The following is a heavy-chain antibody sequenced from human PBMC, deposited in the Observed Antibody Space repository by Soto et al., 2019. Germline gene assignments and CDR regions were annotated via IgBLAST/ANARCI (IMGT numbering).Heavy chain of an antibody. CDR3: AREVAWRYDY. Sequence: EVQLVESGGGLVQPGGSLRLSCAASAFTFSSSEMNWVRQAPGRGLEWVSYISGSGTTIYYAASVKGRFTISRDNAKNSLYLQMNNLRAEDTAVYYCAREVAWRYDYWGQGTLVTVSS. CDR1: AFTFSSSE. J-gene: IGHJ4*02. D-gene: IGHD1-1*01. CDR2: ISGSGTTI. V-gene: IGHV3-48*03.